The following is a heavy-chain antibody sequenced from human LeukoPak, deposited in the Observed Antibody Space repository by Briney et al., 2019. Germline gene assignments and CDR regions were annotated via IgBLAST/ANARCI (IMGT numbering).Heavy chain of an antibody. CDR1: GFTFSDYY. CDR3: ARPLSGTTDFDY. CDR2: ISSSSSST. Sequence: GGSLRLSCAASGFTFSDYYMSWIRQAPGKGLEWVAYISSSSSSTNYADSVKGRFTISRDNAKKSLYLQMNSLRAEDTAVYYCARPLSGTTDFDYWGQGTLVTVSS. D-gene: IGHD1-20*01. J-gene: IGHJ4*02. V-gene: IGHV3-11*06.